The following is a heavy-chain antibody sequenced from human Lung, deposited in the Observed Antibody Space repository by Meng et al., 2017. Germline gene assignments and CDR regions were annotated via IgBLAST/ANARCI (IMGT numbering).Heavy chain of an antibody. CDR1: GYTFTSYG. J-gene: IGHJ4*02. CDR3: AASTSIAGSPFDY. Sequence: QVQLVHLGTEVKKPGASVTVSCKASGYTFTSYGISWVRQAPGQELEWMGWISAYNGNTNYAQKLQGRVTMTTDTSTSTAYMELRSLRSDDTAVYYCAASTSIAGSPFDYWGQGTLVTVSS. D-gene: IGHD6-6*01. CDR2: ISAYNGNT. V-gene: IGHV1-18*01.